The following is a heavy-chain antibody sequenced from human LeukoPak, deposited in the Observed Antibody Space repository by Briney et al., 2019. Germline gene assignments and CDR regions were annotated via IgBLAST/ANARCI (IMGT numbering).Heavy chain of an antibody. D-gene: IGHD2-21*02. J-gene: IGHJ4*02. Sequence: SETLSLTCAVYGGSFSGYYWSWIRQPPGKGLEWIGEINHSGSTNYNPSLKSRVTISVDTSKDQFSLKLSSVTAADTAVYYCARDRGVTPLIPFDYWGQGTLVTVSS. CDR2: INHSGST. CDR1: GGSFSGYY. V-gene: IGHV4-34*01. CDR3: ARDRGVTPLIPFDY.